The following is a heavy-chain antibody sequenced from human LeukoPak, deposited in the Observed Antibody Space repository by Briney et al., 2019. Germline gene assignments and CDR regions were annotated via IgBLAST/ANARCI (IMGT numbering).Heavy chain of an antibody. J-gene: IGHJ4*02. CDR3: ARGFMSAAGPCDY. CDR2: MNPNSGNT. CDR1: GYTFTNYK. D-gene: IGHD6-13*01. V-gene: IGHV1-8*01. Sequence: ASVKVSCKASGYTFTNYKIDWVRQAPGQGLEWMGWMNPNSGNTGCTQKFQGRVTMTRDTSMNTAYMQLSGLTSDDTAVYFYARGFMSAAGPCDYWGQGTLVTVSS.